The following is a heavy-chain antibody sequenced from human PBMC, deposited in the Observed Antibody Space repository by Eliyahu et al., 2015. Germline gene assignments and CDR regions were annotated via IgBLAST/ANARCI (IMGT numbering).Heavy chain of an antibody. V-gene: IGHV3-30*02. CDR3: AKDYYDSSDYGGILDY. Sequence: QVQLVESGGGVVQPGGSLRLSCAASGFTFSSYGMXWVRQAPGKGLEWVAFIRYDGSNKYYADSVKGRFTVSRDNSKNTLYLQMNSLRAEDTAVYYCAKDYYDSSDYGGILDYWGQGTLVTVSS. CDR2: IRYDGSNK. J-gene: IGHJ4*02. D-gene: IGHD3-22*01. CDR1: GFTFSSYG.